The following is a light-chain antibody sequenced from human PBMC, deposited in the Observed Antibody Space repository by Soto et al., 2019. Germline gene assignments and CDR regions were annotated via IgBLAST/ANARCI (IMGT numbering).Light chain of an antibody. V-gene: IGKV1-5*03. Sequence: DIQMTQSPSTLSASVGDRVTITCRASQSISSWLAWYQQKPGKAHKLLIYKASTLQSGVPSRFSGSGSGTEFTLAISSMQPDDYATYYCQQYNDNWTFGQGTKVEIK. J-gene: IGKJ1*01. CDR3: QQYNDNWT. CDR2: KAS. CDR1: QSISSW.